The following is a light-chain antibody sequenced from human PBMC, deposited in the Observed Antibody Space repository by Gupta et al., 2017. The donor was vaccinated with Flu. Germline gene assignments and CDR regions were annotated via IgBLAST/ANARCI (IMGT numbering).Light chain of an antibody. CDR1: IRDADDFTY. CDR3: ASSSGNTRWV. Sequence: QPALTQPASVSGSPGHSITISCIAFIRDADDFTYVSWFQQHPDAAPKLLLYEVSYRPSGVSDRFSGSKSGNTASLTISNLQTEDEAYYYCASSSGNTRWVFGPGTKVTVL. J-gene: IGLJ1*01. V-gene: IGLV2-14*01. CDR2: EVS.